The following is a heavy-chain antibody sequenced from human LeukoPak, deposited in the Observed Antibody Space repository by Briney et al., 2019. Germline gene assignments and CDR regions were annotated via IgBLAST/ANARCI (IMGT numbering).Heavy chain of an antibody. D-gene: IGHD3-3*01. V-gene: IGHV4-4*07. CDR2: IYTSGST. CDR3: ARGMIGDFWSGYGPGYFDY. J-gene: IGHJ4*02. CDR1: GGSISNY. Sequence: SETLSLTRTVSGGSISNYWSWIRQPAGKGLEWIGRIYTSGSTNYSPSLKSRVTMSVDTSKNQFSLKLSSVTAADTAVYYCARGMIGDFWSGYGPGYFDYWGQGTLVTVSS.